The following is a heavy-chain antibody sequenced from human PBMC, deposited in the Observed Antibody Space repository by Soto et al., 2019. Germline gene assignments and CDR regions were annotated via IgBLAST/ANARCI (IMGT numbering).Heavy chain of an antibody. Sequence: SVKVSCKASGGTFSSYAISWVRQAPGQGLGWMGGIIPIFGTANYAQRFQGRVTITADESTSTAYMELSSLRSEDTAVYYCARSVSFRYQLLKRGMDVWGQGTTVTVSS. V-gene: IGHV1-69*13. J-gene: IGHJ6*02. CDR2: IIPIFGTA. D-gene: IGHD2-2*01. CDR1: GGTFSSYA. CDR3: ARSVSFRYQLLKRGMDV.